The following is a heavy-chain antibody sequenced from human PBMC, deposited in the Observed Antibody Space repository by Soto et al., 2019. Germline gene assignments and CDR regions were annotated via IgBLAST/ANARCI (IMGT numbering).Heavy chain of an antibody. V-gene: IGHV3-48*02. CDR2: ITSSGTTI. J-gene: IGHJ5*02. CDR1: GFTFSVYT. Sequence: EAQLVESGGGLVQPGGSLRLSCAASGFTFSVYTMHWVRQSPGKGLEWISSITSSGTTISYADSVKGRFTISRDNAKSSLFLQMDTLRDEDTAVDYCARDGYSTSSDWPWFDPWGQVTLVTVSS. D-gene: IGHD6-6*01. CDR3: ARDGYSTSSDWPWFDP.